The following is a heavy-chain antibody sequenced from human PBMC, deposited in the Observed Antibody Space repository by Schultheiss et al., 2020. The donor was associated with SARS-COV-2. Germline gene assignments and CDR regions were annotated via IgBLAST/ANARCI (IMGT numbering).Heavy chain of an antibody. CDR1: GGSTSSYY. Sequence: SETLSLTCTVSGGSTSSYYWSWIRQPPGKGLEWIGYIYYSGSTNYNPSLQSRVTISVDTSKNQFSLKLSSVTAADTAVYYCARDLSSFLGAFDIWGQGTMVTVSS. CDR3: ARDLSSFLGAFDI. D-gene: IGHD3-16*02. CDR2: IYYSGST. J-gene: IGHJ3*02. V-gene: IGHV4-59*01.